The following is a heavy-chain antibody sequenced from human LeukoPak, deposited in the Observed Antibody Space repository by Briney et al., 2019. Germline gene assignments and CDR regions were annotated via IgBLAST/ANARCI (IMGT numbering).Heavy chain of an antibody. D-gene: IGHD4-17*01. CDR1: GSTFSTYW. CDR2: IKQDGSEK. J-gene: IGHJ4*02. Sequence: GGSLRLSCAASGSTFSTYWMTWVRQAPGKGLEWVATIKQDGSEKYYADSVKGRFTISRDNAKNSLYLQMSSLRAEDSAVYYCARDPPPYGVEYFDYWGQGTLVTVSS. V-gene: IGHV3-7*04. CDR3: ARDPPPYGVEYFDY.